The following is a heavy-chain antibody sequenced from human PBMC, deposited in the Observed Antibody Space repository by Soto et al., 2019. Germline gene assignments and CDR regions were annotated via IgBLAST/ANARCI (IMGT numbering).Heavy chain of an antibody. CDR2: INPSTNET. J-gene: IGHJ5*02. D-gene: IGHD2-8*02. Sequence: QVHLVQSGPEVKKPGASMKVSCKASVYSFSSYGITWVRQAPGQGLEWMGWINPSTNETNYAQRFQGRVTVTTDTSTTTAYIELRNLKYDDAAVYSCARDWCPRFDPGGPGTLVTVSS. V-gene: IGHV1-18*01. CDR1: VYSFSSYG. CDR3: ARDWCPRFDP.